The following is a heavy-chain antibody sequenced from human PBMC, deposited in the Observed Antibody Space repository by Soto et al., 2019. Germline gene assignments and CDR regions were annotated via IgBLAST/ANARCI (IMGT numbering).Heavy chain of an antibody. CDR3: ARWNSYGYYFDY. D-gene: IGHD5-18*01. CDR1: GFTFSSYW. Sequence: EVQLVESGGGLVQPGGSLRLSCAASGFTFSSYWMSWVRQAPGKGLEWVANINQDRSEKYYVDYVKGRITISRDNAKNSLYLQMNILRAEDTAVYYCARWNSYGYYFDYWGQGTLVTVSS. CDR2: INQDRSEK. J-gene: IGHJ4*02. V-gene: IGHV3-7*01.